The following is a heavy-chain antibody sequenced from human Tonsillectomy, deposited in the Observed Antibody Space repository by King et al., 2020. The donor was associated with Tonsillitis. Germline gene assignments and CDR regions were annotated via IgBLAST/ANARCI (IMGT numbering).Heavy chain of an antibody. V-gene: IGHV1-2*02. CDR3: ARDVGGYSYGLFNY. D-gene: IGHD5-18*01. Sequence: QLVQSGAEVKKPGASVKVSCKASGYTFTGYYMHWVRQAPGQGLEWMGWINPNSGGTNYAQKFRGRVTMTRDTSISTAYMELSRLRSDDTALHYCARDVGGYSYGLFNYWGQGTLVTVSS. CDR1: GYTFTGYY. J-gene: IGHJ4*02. CDR2: INPNSGGT.